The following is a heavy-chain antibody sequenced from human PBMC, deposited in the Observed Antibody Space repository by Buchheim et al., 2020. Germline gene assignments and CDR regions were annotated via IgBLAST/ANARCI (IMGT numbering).Heavy chain of an antibody. J-gene: IGHJ4*02. V-gene: IGHV3-7*01. CDR1: GFTFSSYW. CDR2: IKQDGSEK. D-gene: IGHD2-2*01. Sequence: VQLVESGGGLVQPGGSLRLSCAASGFTFSSYWMSWVRQAPGKGLEWVANIKQDGSEKYYVDSVKGRFTISRDNAKNSLYLQMNSLRAEDTAVYYCARVGIDIVVVPAAMRFDYWGQGTL. CDR3: ARVGIDIVVVPAAMRFDY.